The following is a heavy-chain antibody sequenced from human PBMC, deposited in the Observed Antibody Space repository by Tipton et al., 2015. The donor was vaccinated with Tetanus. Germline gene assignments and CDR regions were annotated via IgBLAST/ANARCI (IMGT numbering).Heavy chain of an antibody. D-gene: IGHD4-23*01. Sequence: LSLTCAVSGGSSSSFYWSWIRQPPGKGLEWVANIKQDGTDYRYVDSVKGRFTISRDNAKNSLYLQMNSLSADDTAVYYCGKQNGGRWVVDHWGQGTLVTVSS. V-gene: IGHV3-7*03. CDR1: GGSSSSFY. CDR2: IKQDGTDY. J-gene: IGHJ4*02. CDR3: GKQNGGRWVVDH.